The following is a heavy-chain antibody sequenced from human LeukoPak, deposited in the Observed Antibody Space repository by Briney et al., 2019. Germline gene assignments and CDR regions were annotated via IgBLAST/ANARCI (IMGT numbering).Heavy chain of an antibody. CDR1: GFTFSSYG. CDR3: AKDLYDILTGYCFDY. J-gene: IGHJ4*02. CDR2: ISYDGSNK. V-gene: IGHV3-30*18. D-gene: IGHD3-9*01. Sequence: GGSLRLSCAASGFTFSSYGMHWVRQAPGKGLEWVAVISYDGSNKYYADSVKGRFTISRDNSKNTLYLQMNSLRAGDTAVYYCAKDLYDILTGYCFDYWGQGTLVTVSS.